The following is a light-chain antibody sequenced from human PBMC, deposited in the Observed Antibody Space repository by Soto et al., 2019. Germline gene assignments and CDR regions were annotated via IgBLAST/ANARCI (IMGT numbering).Light chain of an antibody. Sequence: EIVLTQSPGTLSLSPGEIATLSCRASQSVGSRFLAWYQQKPGQAPRLLIYGASNRATGIPDRFSGSGSGTDFTLPISRLEPADFAVYYCQQSGTSPPVAFGGGTKVDIK. V-gene: IGKV3-20*01. CDR1: QSVGSRF. CDR3: QQSGTSPPVA. CDR2: GAS. J-gene: IGKJ4*01.